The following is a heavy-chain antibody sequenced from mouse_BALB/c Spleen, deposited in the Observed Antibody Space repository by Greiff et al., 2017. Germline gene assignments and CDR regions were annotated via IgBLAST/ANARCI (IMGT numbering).Heavy chain of an antibody. CDR2: INSNGGST. CDR1: GFTFSSYY. J-gene: IGHJ3*01. D-gene: IGHD2-4*01. V-gene: IGHV5-6-2*01. CDR3: ARPYDYDGRSWFAY. Sequence: DVQLVESGGGLVKLGGSLKLSCAASGFTFSSYYMSWVRQTPEKRLELVAAINSNGGSTYYPDTVKGRFTISRDNAKNTLYLQMSSLKSEDTALYYCARPYDYDGRSWFAYWGQGTLVTVSA.